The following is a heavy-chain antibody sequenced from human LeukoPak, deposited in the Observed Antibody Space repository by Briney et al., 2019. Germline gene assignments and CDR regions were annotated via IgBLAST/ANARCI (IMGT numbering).Heavy chain of an antibody. V-gene: IGHV3-48*03. J-gene: IGHJ4*01. CDR3: STDPRLLIY. CDR1: GFTFSSYE. CDR2: ISSSGSTI. D-gene: IGHD2-8*01. Sequence: GGSLRLSCAASGFTFSSYEMNWVRQAPGKGLEWVSYISSSGSTIYYADSVKGRFTISRDNAKSSLYLQMNSLRPEDTALYYCSTDPRLLIYWGHGTLVTVSS.